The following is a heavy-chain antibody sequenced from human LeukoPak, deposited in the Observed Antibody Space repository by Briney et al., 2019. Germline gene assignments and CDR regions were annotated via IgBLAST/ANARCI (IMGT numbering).Heavy chain of an antibody. D-gene: IGHD5/OR15-5a*01. CDR2: IDNGGTVK. V-gene: IGHV3-48*03. CDR3: ARDPNGLYDFDY. CDR1: GFTFSSYE. J-gene: IGHJ4*02. Sequence: GGSLRLSCAAAGFTFSSYEMNWVRQDAGKGLEWVSYIDNGGTVKYYADSVKGRFIISRDNARSVVDLQMNSLRAEDTAIYYCARDPNGLYDFDYWGRGTLVTVSS.